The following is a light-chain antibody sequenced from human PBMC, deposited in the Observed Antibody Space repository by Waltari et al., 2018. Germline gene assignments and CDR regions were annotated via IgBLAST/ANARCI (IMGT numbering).Light chain of an antibody. CDR1: QGIISY. V-gene: IGKV1-17*01. Sequence: IQMTQSPSSLSASVGDTVTITCRASQGIISYLNWFQQKPGKAPKLLIYAASSLESGVPSRFSGSGSGTEFTLTISSLQPEDFAAYYCLQHNSYPFTFGPGTKLDIK. J-gene: IGKJ3*01. CDR3: LQHNSYPFT. CDR2: AAS.